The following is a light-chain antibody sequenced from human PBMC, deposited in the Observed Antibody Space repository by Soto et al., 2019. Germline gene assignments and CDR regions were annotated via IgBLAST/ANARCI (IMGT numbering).Light chain of an antibody. J-gene: IGKJ2*01. Sequence: DIQMTQSPSSVSAAVGDRVTITCRASQDIGKDLGWFQQKPGKAPRRLIYAVSTLESGVPSRFRGSGSGTQFTLTISSLQPEDFAAYFCLQNKSFPFTFGQGTKVDIK. CDR2: AVS. CDR1: QDIGKD. V-gene: IGKV1-17*01. CDR3: LQNKSFPFT.